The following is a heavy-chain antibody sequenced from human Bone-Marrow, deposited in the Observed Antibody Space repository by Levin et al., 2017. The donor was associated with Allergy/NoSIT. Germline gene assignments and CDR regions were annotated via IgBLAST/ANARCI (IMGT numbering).Heavy chain of an antibody. CDR1: GGSFSGSS. CDR3: ANRSRGPRPPSDSFDI. J-gene: IGHJ3*02. V-gene: IGHV4-34*01. CDR2: LNHSGST. Sequence: SQTLSLTCAVYGGSFSGSSWSWIRQPPGKGLEWIGELNHSGSTNYNPSLKSRVTISVDTSNNQFSLKLSSVTAADTAVYYCANRSRGPRPPSDSFDIWGQGTMVTVSS. D-gene: IGHD3-10*01.